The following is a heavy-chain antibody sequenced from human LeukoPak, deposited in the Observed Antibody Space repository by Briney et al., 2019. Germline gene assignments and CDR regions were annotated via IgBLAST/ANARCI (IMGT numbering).Heavy chain of an antibody. CDR1: GGSVSSGSYY. CDR2: IYYSGST. CDR3: AQSGYIAEYFQH. D-gene: IGHD3-3*01. V-gene: IGHV4-61*01. Sequence: SGPGLVKPSETLSLTCTVSGGSVSSGSYYWSWIRQPPGKGLEWIGYIYYSGSTNYNPSLKSRVTISVDTSKNQFSLKLSSVTAADTAVYYCAQSGYIAEYFQHWGQGTLVTVSS. J-gene: IGHJ1*01.